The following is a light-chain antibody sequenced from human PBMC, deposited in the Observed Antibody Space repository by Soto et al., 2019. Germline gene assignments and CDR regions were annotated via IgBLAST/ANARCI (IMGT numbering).Light chain of an antibody. J-gene: IGLJ3*02. CDR3: QSYDNSLSGSWV. V-gene: IGLV2-11*01. CDR2: DVS. CDR1: SGDVGFANY. Sequence: QSALTQPRSVSGSPGQSVTISCTGTSGDVGFANYVSWYQQHPGKAPKLLIFDVSQRPSGVPDRFSGSKSGTSASLAINGLQAEDEAHYYCQSYDNSLSGSWVFGGGTKLTVL.